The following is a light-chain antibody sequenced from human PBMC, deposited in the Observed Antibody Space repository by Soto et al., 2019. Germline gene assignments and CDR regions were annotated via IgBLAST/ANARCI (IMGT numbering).Light chain of an antibody. Sequence: DIQMTQSPSSVSASVGDRVTITCRASQGISSWLAWYQQKPGKAPKLLIYDASTLQSGVPSRFSGSGAGTEFTLTISSLQHEDFATYYCQQVNSYPRTFGQGNTVEIK. V-gene: IGKV1-12*01. CDR2: DAS. CDR3: QQVNSYPRT. J-gene: IGKJ1*01. CDR1: QGISSW.